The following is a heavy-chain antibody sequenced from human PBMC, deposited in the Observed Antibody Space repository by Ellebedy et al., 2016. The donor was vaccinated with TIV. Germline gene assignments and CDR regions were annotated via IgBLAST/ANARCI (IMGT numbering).Heavy chain of an antibody. V-gene: IGHV3-33*01. CDR3: ARDSGLGELSFDV. J-gene: IGHJ4*02. CDR2: IWYDGSNK. D-gene: IGHD3-16*02. CDR1: GFTFSNYG. Sequence: PGGSLRLSCAASGFTFSNYGMHWVRQAPGKGLEWVAVIWYDGSNKYYADSVKGRFTISRDNSKNTLYLQMNSLRAEYTAVYYCARDSGLGELSFDVWGQGTRVTVSS.